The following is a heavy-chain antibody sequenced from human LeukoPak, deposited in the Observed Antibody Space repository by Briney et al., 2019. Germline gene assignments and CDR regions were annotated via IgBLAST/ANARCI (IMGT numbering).Heavy chain of an antibody. V-gene: IGHV3-30-3*01. CDR3: ARGRGSYYYYGMDV. CDR2: MSYDGSNK. J-gene: IGHJ6*02. CDR1: GFSSSSYA. Sequence: PGRSLRLSCAASGFSSSSYAMHWVRQAPGKGLEWVAVMSYDGSNKYYADSVKGRFTISRDNSKNTLYLQMNSLRAEDTAVYYCARGRGSYYYYGMDVWGQGTTVTVSS. D-gene: IGHD3-10*01.